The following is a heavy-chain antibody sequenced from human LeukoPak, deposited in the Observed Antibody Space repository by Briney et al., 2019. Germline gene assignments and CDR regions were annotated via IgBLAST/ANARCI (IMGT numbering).Heavy chain of an antibody. Sequence: SETLSLTCTLSGGSIRNHYWSWIGQPPGKARQGRGYIHYTGTTNYNPSLKSRVSISLDTSKNQVSLEMYSVTAADTALYYCASPGGIGGTSDADFWGPGTLVTVFS. J-gene: IGHJ4*02. V-gene: IGHV4-59*11. CDR1: GGSIRNHY. CDR2: IHYTGTT. D-gene: IGHD4-23*01. CDR3: ASPGGIGGTSDADF.